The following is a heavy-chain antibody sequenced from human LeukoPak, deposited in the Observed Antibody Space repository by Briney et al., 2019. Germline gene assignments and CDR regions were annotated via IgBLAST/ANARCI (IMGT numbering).Heavy chain of an antibody. V-gene: IGHV4-61*01. CDR3: ARSGAAADPYYYYMDV. J-gene: IGHJ6*03. D-gene: IGHD6-13*01. CDR1: GYSISSGYY. CDR2: IYYSGST. Sequence: PSETLSPTCTVSGYSISSGYYWGWIRQPPGKGLEWIGYIYYSGSTNYNPSLKSRVTISVDTSKNQFSLKLSSVTAADTAVYYCARSGAAADPYYYYMDVWGKGTTVTISS.